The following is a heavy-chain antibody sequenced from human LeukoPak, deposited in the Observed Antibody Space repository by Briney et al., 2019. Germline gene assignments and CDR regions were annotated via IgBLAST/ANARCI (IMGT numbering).Heavy chain of an antibody. J-gene: IGHJ3*02. D-gene: IGHD1-26*01. CDR2: INPNSGGT. V-gene: IGHV1-2*02. CDR3: ARDPEWEGDAFDI. Sequence: ASVKVSCKASGGTFSSEAFIWVRQAPGQGLEWMGWINPNSGGTNYAQKFQGRVTMTRDTSISTAYMELSRLRSDDTAVYYCARDPEWEGDAFDIWGQGTMVTVSS. CDR1: GGTFSSEA.